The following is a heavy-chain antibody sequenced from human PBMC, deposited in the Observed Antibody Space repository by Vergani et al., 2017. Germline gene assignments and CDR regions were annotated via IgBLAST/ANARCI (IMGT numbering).Heavy chain of an antibody. Sequence: EVQLLESGGGLVQPGGSLRLSCAASGFTFSSYAMSWVRQAPGKGLEWVSAISGSGCSTYYADSVKGRFTISRDNSKNTLYLQMNSLRAEDTAVYYCARGGMIAARLNWFDPWGQGTLVTVSS. D-gene: IGHD6-6*01. CDR1: GFTFSSYA. CDR2: ISGSGCST. CDR3: ARGGMIAARLNWFDP. J-gene: IGHJ5*02. V-gene: IGHV3-23*01.